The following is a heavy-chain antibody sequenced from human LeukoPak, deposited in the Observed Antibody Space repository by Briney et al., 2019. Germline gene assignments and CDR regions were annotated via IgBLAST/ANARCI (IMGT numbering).Heavy chain of an antibody. D-gene: IGHD4-17*01. J-gene: IGHJ4*02. CDR1: GFTFSNAW. Sequence: PGGSLILSCAASGFTFSNAWMSWVRQAPGKGLEWVGRIKSKTDGGTTDYAAPVKGRFTISRDDSKNMLYLQMNSLKIEDTAVYYCTADYGDYPGYWGQGTLVTVSS. CDR2: IKSKTDGGTT. V-gene: IGHV3-15*01. CDR3: TADYGDYPGY.